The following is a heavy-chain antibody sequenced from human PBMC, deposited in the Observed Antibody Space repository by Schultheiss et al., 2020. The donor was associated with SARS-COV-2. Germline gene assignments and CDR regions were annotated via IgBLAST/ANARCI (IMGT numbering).Heavy chain of an antibody. Sequence: GGSLRLSCKGSGYSFTGYYMHWVRQAPGQGLEWMGRINPNSGGTNYAQKFQGRVTMTRDTSITTAYMELRRLTSDDTAVYYCGRGVSSSWSDWGQGTLVTVSS. CDR3: GRGVSSSWSD. V-gene: IGHV1-2*06. CDR1: GYSFTGYY. CDR2: INPNSGGT. D-gene: IGHD6-13*01. J-gene: IGHJ4*02.